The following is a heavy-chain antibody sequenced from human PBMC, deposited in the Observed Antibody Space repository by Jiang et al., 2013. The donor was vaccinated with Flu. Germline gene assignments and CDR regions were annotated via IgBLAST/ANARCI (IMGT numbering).Heavy chain of an antibody. J-gene: IGHJ6*04. CDR1: GFTFSSYA. Sequence: VQLLESGGGLVQPGGSLRLSCAASGFTFSSYAMSWVRQAPGKGLEWVSAISGSGGSTYYADSVKGRFTISRDNSKNTLYLQMNSLRAEDTAVYYCAKYGSGQQVYYYYYGMDVWGKGTTVTVSS. V-gene: IGHV3-23*01. CDR2: ISGSGGST. D-gene: IGHD6-19*01. CDR3: AKYGSGQQVYYYYYGMDV.